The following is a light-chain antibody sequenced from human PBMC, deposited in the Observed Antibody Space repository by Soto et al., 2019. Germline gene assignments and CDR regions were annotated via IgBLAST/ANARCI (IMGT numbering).Light chain of an antibody. CDR2: DVS. J-gene: IGLJ2*01. Sequence: QTVLTQPASVSGSPGQSITISCTGTSSDVGGYNYVSWYQQHPGKAPKLMIYDVSSRPSGVSNRFSGSKSGNTASLTISGLQAEDEADYYCNSYTSSSTGVFGGGTKLTVL. V-gene: IGLV2-14*03. CDR1: SSDVGGYNY. CDR3: NSYTSSSTGV.